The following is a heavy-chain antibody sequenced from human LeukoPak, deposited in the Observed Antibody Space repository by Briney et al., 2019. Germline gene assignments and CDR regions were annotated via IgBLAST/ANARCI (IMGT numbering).Heavy chain of an antibody. V-gene: IGHV4-38-2*02. Sequence: SETLSLTCTVSGYSISSGYYWGWIRQPPGKGLEWIGSIYHSGSTYYNPSLKSRVTISVDTSKNQFSLKLSSVTAADTAVYYCARGAVVIQYYYYMDVWGKGTTVTVSS. J-gene: IGHJ6*03. CDR1: GYSISSGYY. D-gene: IGHD2-21*01. CDR2: IYHSGST. CDR3: ARGAVVIQYYYYMDV.